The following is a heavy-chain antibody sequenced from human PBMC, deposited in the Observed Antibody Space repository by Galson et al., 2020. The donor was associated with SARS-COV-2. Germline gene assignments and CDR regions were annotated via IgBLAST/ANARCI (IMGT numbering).Heavy chain of an antibody. CDR3: ARDGGSSSWYRPMGRLIGETDWYFDL. V-gene: IGHV4-59*01. CDR2: IYYSGST. CDR1: GGSISSYY. D-gene: IGHD6-13*01. Sequence: ASETLSLTCTVSGGSISSYYWSWIRQPPGKGLEWIGYIYYSGSTNYNPSLKSRVTISVDTSKNQFSLKLSSVTAADTAVYYCARDGGSSSWYRPMGRLIGETDWYFDLWGRCTLVTVSS. J-gene: IGHJ2*01.